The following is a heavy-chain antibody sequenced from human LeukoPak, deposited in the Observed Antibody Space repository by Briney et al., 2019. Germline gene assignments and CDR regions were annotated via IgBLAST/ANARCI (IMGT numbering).Heavy chain of an antibody. Sequence: PGGSLRLPCAASGFTFSSYGMHWVRQAPGKGLEWVAVIWYDESDKYYADSAKGRFTISRDNSRNTLYLQMNSLRAEDTAVYYCAKDQTAFGIAAAGSLIGYWGQGTLVTVSS. D-gene: IGHD6-13*01. V-gene: IGHV3-33*06. CDR1: GFTFSSYG. CDR3: AKDQTAFGIAAAGSLIGY. CDR2: IWYDESDK. J-gene: IGHJ4*02.